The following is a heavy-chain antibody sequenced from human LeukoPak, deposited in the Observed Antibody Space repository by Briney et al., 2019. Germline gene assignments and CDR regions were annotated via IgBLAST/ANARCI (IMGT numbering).Heavy chain of an antibody. Sequence: IPSETLSLTCTVSGGSISSSSYYWGWIRQPPGKGLEWIGSIYYSGSTYYNPSLKSRVTISVDTSKNQFSLKLSSVTAADTAVYYCASQGLYYGHSLTYWGQGTLVTVSS. CDR2: IYYSGST. V-gene: IGHV4-39*07. D-gene: IGHD3-10*01. CDR3: ASQGLYYGHSLTY. J-gene: IGHJ4*02. CDR1: GGSISSSSYY.